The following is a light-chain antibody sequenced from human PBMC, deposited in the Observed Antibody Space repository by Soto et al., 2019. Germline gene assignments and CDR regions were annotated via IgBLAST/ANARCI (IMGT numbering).Light chain of an antibody. J-gene: IGKJ4*01. CDR2: GAS. Sequence: EIVLTQSPGTLSLSPGERATLSCRASQSVSSSYLAGYQQKPGQAPRLLIYGASSSATGSPDRFSGSGSGTDFTISISTMEPENFAVDYCKQYGISQPFTFGGGTKVEIK. CDR3: KQYGISQPFT. CDR1: QSVSSSY. V-gene: IGKV3-20*01.